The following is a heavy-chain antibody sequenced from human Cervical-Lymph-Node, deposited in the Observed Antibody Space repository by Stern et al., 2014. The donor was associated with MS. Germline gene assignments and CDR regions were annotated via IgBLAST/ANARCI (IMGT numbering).Heavy chain of an antibody. CDR3: ARGETPIPSYGMDV. Sequence: VQLVQSGAEVKRPGASVKVSCKASGGTFSGYAINWGRQPHGQGLEWMGGIDPIFRTSKYAQKFHSRGTLTQDASPGQDIIELNSLKSIDTAVYYCARGETPIPSYGMDVWGQGTTVTVSS. D-gene: IGHD3-16*01. J-gene: IGHJ6*01. CDR1: GGTFSGYA. V-gene: IGHV1-69*01. CDR2: IDPIFRTS.